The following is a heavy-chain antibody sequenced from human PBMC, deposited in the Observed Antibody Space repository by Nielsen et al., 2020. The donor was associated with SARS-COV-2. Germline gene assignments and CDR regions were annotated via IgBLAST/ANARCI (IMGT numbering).Heavy chain of an antibody. J-gene: IGHJ4*02. V-gene: IGHV4-59*11. CDR1: GGSIRSHC. D-gene: IGHD5-18*01. CDR2: FYYSGST. Sequence: SETLSLTCTVSGGSIRSHCWSWIRKSPGKALEWIGYFYYSGSTDYNPSLKSRVSISKDTSKNQFSLKLNSVTAADTAVYYCARGGYSYLYFDDWGQGTQVIVSS. CDR3: ARGGYSYLYFDD.